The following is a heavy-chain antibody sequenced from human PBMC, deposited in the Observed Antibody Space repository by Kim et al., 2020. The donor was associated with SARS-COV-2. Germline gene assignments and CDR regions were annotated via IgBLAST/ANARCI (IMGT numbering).Heavy chain of an antibody. CDR2: IYSTGGTT. V-gene: IGHV4-59*11. J-gene: IGHJ4*03. CDR3: ASMLGAPLWNSYFDS. Sequence: SETLSLTCTVSGVSINSHYWIWIRQPPGKGLEWVGYIYSTGGTTNYNPSLTSRVTMSVDTSKNQFSLHLTSVTAADTAVYYCASMLGAPLWNSYFDSGRRDPRHSLL. D-gene: IGHD1-1*01. CDR1: GVSINSHY.